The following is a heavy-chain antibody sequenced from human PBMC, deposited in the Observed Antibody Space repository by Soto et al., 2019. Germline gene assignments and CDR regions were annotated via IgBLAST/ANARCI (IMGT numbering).Heavy chain of an antibody. CDR1: GYTFSSHG. CDR2: ISAYNGNT. Sequence: KSCYTATGYTFSSHGISWVRQAPGQGLEWMGWISAYNGNTNYAQKLQGRVTMTTDTSTSTAYMELRSLRSDDTAVYYCAVSIAVASYDAFTI. V-gene: IGHV1-18*01. J-gene: IGHJ3*02. CDR3: AVSIAVASYDAFTI. D-gene: IGHD6-19*01.